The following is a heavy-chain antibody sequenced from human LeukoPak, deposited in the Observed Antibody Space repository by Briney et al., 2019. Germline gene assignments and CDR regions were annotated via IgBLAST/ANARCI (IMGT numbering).Heavy chain of an antibody. CDR3: APTGSGYSYE. CDR1: GFTVTSNS. CDR2: IYRSGVT. D-gene: IGHD5-18*01. J-gene: IGHJ4*02. V-gene: IGHV3-53*01. Sequence: GGSLRLSCAASGFTVTSNSMSWVRQAPGKGLAWVSVIYRSGVTYYADSVKGRFTISRDNSKNTLYLQMNSLRVEDTAVYYCAPTGSGYSYEGGQGTLVTVSS.